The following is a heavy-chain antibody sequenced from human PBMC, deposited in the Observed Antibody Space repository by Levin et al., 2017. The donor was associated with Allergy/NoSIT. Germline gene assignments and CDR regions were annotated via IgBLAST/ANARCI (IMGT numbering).Heavy chain of an antibody. CDR1: GFTFSSYW. J-gene: IGHJ5*02. CDR2: IKQDGSEK. CDR3: ARSQGRDFWSGYLNWFDP. D-gene: IGHD3-3*01. V-gene: IGHV3-7*01. Sequence: GGSLRLSCAASGFTFSSYWMSWVRQAPGKGLEWVANIKQDGSEKYYVDSVKGRFTISRDNAKNSLYLQMNSLRAEDTAVYYCARSQGRDFWSGYLNWFDPWGQGTLVTVSS.